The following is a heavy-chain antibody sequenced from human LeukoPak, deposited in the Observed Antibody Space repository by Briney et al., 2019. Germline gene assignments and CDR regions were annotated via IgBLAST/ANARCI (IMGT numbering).Heavy chain of an antibody. D-gene: IGHD6-13*01. CDR2: MYYRGNT. J-gene: IGHJ4*02. Sequence: SETPSLTFTVSGGSISIYYWRWIPEPPGKGPGWVGYMYYRGNTNYDPSLKSRVTISIDTPNNQFSLKLSSVTAADTAVYYCATGVHGIAAAGDYYFDYWGQGTLVTVSS. V-gene: IGHV4-59*01. CDR1: GGSISIYY. CDR3: ATGVHGIAAAGDYYFDY.